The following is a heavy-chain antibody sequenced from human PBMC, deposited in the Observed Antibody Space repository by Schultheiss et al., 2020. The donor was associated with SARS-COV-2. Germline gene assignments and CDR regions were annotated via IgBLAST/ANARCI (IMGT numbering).Heavy chain of an antibody. D-gene: IGHD2-15*01. J-gene: IGHJ6*02. CDR3: ARATIVVVAATRGYGMDV. Sequence: ASVKVSCKASGYTFTGYYMHWVRQAPGQGLEWMGWINPNSGGTNYAQKFQGRVTMTRDTSISTAYMELSRLKSDDTAVYFCARATIVVVAATRGYGMDVWGQGTTVTVSS. CDR1: GYTFTGYY. CDR2: INPNSGGT. V-gene: IGHV1-2*02.